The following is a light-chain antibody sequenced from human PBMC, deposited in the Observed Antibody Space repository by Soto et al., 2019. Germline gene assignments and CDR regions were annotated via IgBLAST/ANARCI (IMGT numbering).Light chain of an antibody. CDR2: TTN. CDR1: TGAVTRGNY. Sequence: QPVVTQEPSLTVSPGGTVTLTCTSSTGAVTRGNYASWFQQKPGQAPRTLIYTTNSKHSWTPARFSGSLLGDKAALTLSGAQPEDEAEYYCMLYYGGAPLVFGGGTKLTVL. CDR3: MLYYGGAPLV. J-gene: IGLJ3*02. V-gene: IGLV7-43*01.